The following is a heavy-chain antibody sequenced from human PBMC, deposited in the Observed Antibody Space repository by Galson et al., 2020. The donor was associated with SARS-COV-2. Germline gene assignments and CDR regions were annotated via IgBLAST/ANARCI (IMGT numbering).Heavy chain of an antibody. CDR2: IYASGST. V-gene: IGHV4-61*09. D-gene: IGHD2-15*01. J-gene: IGHJ3*02. CDR1: GGPISSGDYY. CDR3: ARFVSRYSAFDI. Sequence: SETLSLTCTVPGGPISSGDYYWSWIRQSAGKGLEWIGHIYASGSTNYNPSLKSRLTISVDTSKNQFSLKLYSVTAADTAVYYCARFVSRYSAFDIWGRGSMLTVSS.